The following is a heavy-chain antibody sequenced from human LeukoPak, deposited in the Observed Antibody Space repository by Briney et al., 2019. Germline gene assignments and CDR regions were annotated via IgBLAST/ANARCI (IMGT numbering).Heavy chain of an antibody. CDR1: GGSFSDYS. D-gene: IGHD3-10*01. Sequence: SETLSLTCAVYGGSFSDYSWSWVRQPPGKGLEWIAYMSYSGTTNYNPSLKSRVTISVDTSKKQFSLKLSSVTAADTAVYYCARHEGKLWFGETAMNYWGQGTLVTVSS. V-gene: IGHV4-59*08. CDR2: MSYSGTT. CDR3: ARHEGKLWFGETAMNY. J-gene: IGHJ4*02.